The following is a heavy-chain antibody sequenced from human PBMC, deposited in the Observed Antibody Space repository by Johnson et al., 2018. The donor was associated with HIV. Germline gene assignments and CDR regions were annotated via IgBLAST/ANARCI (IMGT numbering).Heavy chain of an antibody. CDR2: IRYDGSNE. J-gene: IGHJ3*02. Sequence: QVQLVESGGGVVQPGRSLRLSCAASGFTFSSYGMHWVRQAPGKGLEWVAFIRYDGSNEYYVDSVKGRFTISRDNSKNTLYLQMNSLKTEDTAVYYCSYAFDIWGQGTMVTVSS. V-gene: IGHV3-30*02. CDR1: GFTFSSYG. CDR3: SYAFDI.